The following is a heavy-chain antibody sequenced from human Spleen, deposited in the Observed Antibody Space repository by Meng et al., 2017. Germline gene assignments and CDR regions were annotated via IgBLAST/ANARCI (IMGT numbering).Heavy chain of an antibody. Sequence: QVQLQQWGAGLVKPSETLSLTCGVYDGSFSAYFWSWIRQPPGKGLEWIGGINHSGRTNYNPSLKSRVTISVDTSKTQFSLMLSSVTAADTSVYFCARLAAGVAGERRFDYWGQGTLVTVSS. D-gene: IGHD3-3*01. J-gene: IGHJ4*02. V-gene: IGHV4-34*01. CDR2: INHSGRT. CDR3: ARLAAGVAGERRFDY. CDR1: DGSFSAYF.